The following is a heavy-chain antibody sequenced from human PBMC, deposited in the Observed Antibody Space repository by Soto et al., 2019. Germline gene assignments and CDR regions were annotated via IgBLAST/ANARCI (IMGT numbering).Heavy chain of an antibody. J-gene: IGHJ6*02. Sequence: GGSLRLSCAASGFTFSSYAMSWVRQAPGKGLEWVSAISGSGGSTYYADSVKGRFTISRDNSKNTLYLQMNSLRAEDTAVYYCAAIVRGVPTYGMDVWGQGTTVTVSS. V-gene: IGHV3-23*01. CDR1: GFTFSSYA. D-gene: IGHD3-10*01. CDR3: AAIVRGVPTYGMDV. CDR2: ISGSGGST.